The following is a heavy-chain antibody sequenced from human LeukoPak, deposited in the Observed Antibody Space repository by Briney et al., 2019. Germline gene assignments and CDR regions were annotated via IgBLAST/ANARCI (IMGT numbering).Heavy chain of an antibody. CDR3: AKDAQRGFDYSNSLDK. J-gene: IGHJ4*02. D-gene: IGHD4-11*01. Sequence: PGGSLRLSCAASGFTFSSYSMNWVRQAPGKGLEWVSSISSSSSYIYYADSVKGRFTISRDNFQRTVYLQMNSLRAEDTAVYYCAKDAQRGFDYSNSLDKWGQGTLVTVSS. CDR1: GFTFSSYS. CDR2: ISSSSSYI. V-gene: IGHV3-21*01.